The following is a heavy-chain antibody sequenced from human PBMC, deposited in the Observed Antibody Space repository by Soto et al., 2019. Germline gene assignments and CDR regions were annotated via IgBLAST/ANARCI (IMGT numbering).Heavy chain of an antibody. CDR1: GGTFSSYA. V-gene: IGHV1-69*13. J-gene: IGHJ6*02. Sequence: SVKVSCKASGGTFSSYAISWVRQAPGQGLEWMGGIIPIFGTANYAQKFQGRVTITADESTSTAYMELSSLRSEDTAVYYCAGKTIAARRSYYYYGMDVWGQGTTVTVSS. CDR2: IIPIFGTA. CDR3: AGKTIAARRSYYYYGMDV. D-gene: IGHD6-6*01.